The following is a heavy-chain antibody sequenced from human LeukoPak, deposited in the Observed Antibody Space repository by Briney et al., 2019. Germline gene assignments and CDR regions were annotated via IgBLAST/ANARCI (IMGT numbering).Heavy chain of an antibody. CDR3: ARARIWFGELFPFDY. J-gene: IGHJ4*02. Sequence: GASVKVSCKASGYTFTSYGISWVRQAPGQGLEWMGWISAYNGNTNYAQKLQGRVTMTTDTSTSTAYMELRSLRSDDTAVYYCARARIWFGELFPFDYWGQGALVTVSS. D-gene: IGHD3-10*01. V-gene: IGHV1-18*01. CDR2: ISAYNGNT. CDR1: GYTFTSYG.